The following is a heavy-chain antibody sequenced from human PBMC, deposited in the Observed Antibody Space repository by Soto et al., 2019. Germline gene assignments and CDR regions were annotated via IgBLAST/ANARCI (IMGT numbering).Heavy chain of an antibody. V-gene: IGHV3-23*01. CDR3: AKEPGVDFGDYCDY. J-gene: IGHJ4*02. Sequence: EVQLLESGGSLVQPGGSLRLSCAASGFRFREFAMSWVRQAPGKGLEWVSGISGSGSNTYYADSVKGRFTISRDNSKNTLYLQMNSLGPADTAVYYCAKEPGVDFGDYCDYWGQGTLVTVSS. CDR1: GFRFREFA. CDR2: ISGSGSNT. D-gene: IGHD4-17*01.